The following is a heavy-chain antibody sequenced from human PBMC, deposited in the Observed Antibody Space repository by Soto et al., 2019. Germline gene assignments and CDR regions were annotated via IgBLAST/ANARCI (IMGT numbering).Heavy chain of an antibody. Sequence: SQTLSLTCAISGDSVSSNSAAWNWIRQSPSRGLEWLGRTYYRSKWYNDYAVSVKSRITINPDTSKNQFSLQLNAVTPADTAVDYCARETYRATHSDAFDIWGQGTMVTVSS. D-gene: IGHD1-26*01. V-gene: IGHV6-1*01. CDR3: ARETYRATHSDAFDI. J-gene: IGHJ3*02. CDR2: TYYRSKWYN. CDR1: GDSVSSNSAA.